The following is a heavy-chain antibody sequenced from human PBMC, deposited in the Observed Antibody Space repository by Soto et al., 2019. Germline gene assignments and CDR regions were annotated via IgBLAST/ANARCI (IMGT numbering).Heavy chain of an antibody. D-gene: IGHD6-6*01. V-gene: IGHV3-30*18. Sequence: QVQLVESGGGVVQPGRSLRLSCAASGFTFSGYGMHWVRQAPGKGLEWVAVISFEGSKKYYANSVEGRFTISRDNSKNKLFVQMNSLRADDTDVYYCAKGGSSSARYFDTWGQGTLVTVSS. CDR1: GFTFSGYG. CDR2: ISFEGSKK. J-gene: IGHJ5*02. CDR3: AKGGSSSARYFDT.